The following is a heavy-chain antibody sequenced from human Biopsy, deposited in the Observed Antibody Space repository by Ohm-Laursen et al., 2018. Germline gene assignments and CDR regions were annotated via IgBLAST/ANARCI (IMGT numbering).Heavy chain of an antibody. V-gene: IGHV4-31*01. D-gene: IGHD3-22*01. J-gene: IGHJ5*02. CDR1: GGSISNNNYY. CDR2: IFNSANT. Sequence: TLSLTCTVSGGSISNNNYYWSWIRQRPGKGLEWIGYIFNSANTYYNPSLKNLITISGDTSKKQFSLKLSSVTAADTAVYYCARGDYFDSNGYFWFDPWGQGTLVTVSS. CDR3: ARGDYFDSNGYFWFDP.